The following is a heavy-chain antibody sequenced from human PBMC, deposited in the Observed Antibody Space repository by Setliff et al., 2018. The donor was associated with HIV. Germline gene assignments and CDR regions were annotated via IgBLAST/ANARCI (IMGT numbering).Heavy chain of an antibody. V-gene: IGHV4-59*11. CDR3: ARGPLGRTPMGGAFDY. CDR2: IYYSGST. CDR1: GGSISSHY. D-gene: IGHD5-18*01. Sequence: SETLSLTCTVSGGSISSHYWSWIRQPPGKGLELIGYIYYSGSTYYNPSLQNRPTLSIDTSKNQFSLKLISVTAADTAVYYCARGPLGRTPMGGAFDYWGQGTLVTVSS. J-gene: IGHJ4*02.